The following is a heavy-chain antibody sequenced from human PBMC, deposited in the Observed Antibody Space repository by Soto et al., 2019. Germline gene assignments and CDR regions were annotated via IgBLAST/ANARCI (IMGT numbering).Heavy chain of an antibody. CDR2: ISHDGSKK. V-gene: IGHV3-30*18. J-gene: IGHJ4*02. Sequence: QVQLVESGGGVVQPGRSLRLSCAASGFTFSNYGMHWVRQAPGKGLEWVTVISHDGSKKYYTSSVKGRFTISGDNSKNTFYLQLNSLRADDTAVYYCAKLGPGGLKNYFDYWGQGILVTVSS. CDR3: AKLGPGGLKNYFDY. CDR1: GFTFSNYG. D-gene: IGHD3-16*01.